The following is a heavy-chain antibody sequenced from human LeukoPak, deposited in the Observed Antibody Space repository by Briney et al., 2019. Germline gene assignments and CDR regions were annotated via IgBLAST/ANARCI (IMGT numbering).Heavy chain of an antibody. CDR3: ASSTIYDAFDI. V-gene: IGHV1-2*02. CDR1: GYTFTGYY. CDR2: INPNSGGT. Sequence: GASVKVSCKASGYTFTGYYMHWVRQAPGQGLEWMGWINPNSGGTNYAQKFQGRVTITRNTSISTAYMELSSLRSEDTAVYYCASSTIYDAFDIWGQGTMVTVSS. J-gene: IGHJ3*02. D-gene: IGHD3-3*01.